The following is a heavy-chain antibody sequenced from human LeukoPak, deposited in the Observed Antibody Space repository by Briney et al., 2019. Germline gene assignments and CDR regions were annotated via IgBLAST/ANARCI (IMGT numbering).Heavy chain of an antibody. D-gene: IGHD3-3*01. CDR2: IYTRGST. V-gene: IGHV4-61*02. Sequence: PSETLSLTCGVSRGSVSSGSHYWSWVRQPAGKGLEWIGRIYTRGSTNYNPSLKSRVTISMDTSKNQFSLKLTSVTASDTALYYCARGDYDFWSRSYSEGAYFDYWGQGIQVTVSS. CDR1: RGSVSSGSHY. J-gene: IGHJ4*02. CDR3: ARGDYDFWSRSYSEGAYFDY.